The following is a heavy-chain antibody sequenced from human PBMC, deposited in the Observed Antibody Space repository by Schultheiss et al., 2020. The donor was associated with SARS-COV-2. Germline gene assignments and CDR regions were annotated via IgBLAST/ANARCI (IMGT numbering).Heavy chain of an antibody. CDR2: ISSSSSYI. CDR3: ASTYYYDSSGYYPDAFDI. J-gene: IGHJ3*02. CDR1: GFTFSSYA. V-gene: IGHV3-21*01. D-gene: IGHD3-22*01. Sequence: GGSLRLSCAASGFTFSSYAMSWVRQAPGKGLEWVSSISSSSSYIYYADSVKGRFTISRDNAKNSLYLQMNSLRAEDTAVYYCASTYYYDSSGYYPDAFDIWGQGTMVTVSS.